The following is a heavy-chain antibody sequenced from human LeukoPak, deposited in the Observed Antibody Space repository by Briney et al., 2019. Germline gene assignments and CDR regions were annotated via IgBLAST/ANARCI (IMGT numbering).Heavy chain of an antibody. D-gene: IGHD5-12*01. CDR2: IKSKTDGGTT. V-gene: IGHV3-15*01. CDR3: TTDPVATIAFYFDY. CDR1: GFTFSNAW. Sequence: GGSLRLSCAASGFTFSNAWMSWVRQAPGKGLEWVGRIKSKTDGGTTDYAAPVKGRFTISRDDSKNTLYLQMNSLKTKDTAVYYCTTDPVATIAFYFDYWGQGTLVTVSS. J-gene: IGHJ4*02.